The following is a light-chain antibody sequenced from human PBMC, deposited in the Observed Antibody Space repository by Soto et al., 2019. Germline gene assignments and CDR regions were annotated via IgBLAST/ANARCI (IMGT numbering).Light chain of an antibody. CDR3: QTWGTGIQV. V-gene: IGLV4-69*01. CDR1: SGHSSYA. CDR2: LNSDGSH. Sequence: QPVLTQSPSASASLGASVKLTCTLSSGHSSYAIAWHQQQPEKGPRYLMKLNSDGSHRKGDGIPDRFSGSGSGAERYLTISSLQSEDEADYYCQTWGTGIQVFGGGTKLTVL. J-gene: IGLJ2*01.